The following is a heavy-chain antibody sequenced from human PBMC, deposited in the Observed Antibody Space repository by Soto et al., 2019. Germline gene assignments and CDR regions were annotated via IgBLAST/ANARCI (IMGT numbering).Heavy chain of an antibody. V-gene: IGHV4-39*01. CDR1: GGSITGTYYS. D-gene: IGHD3-10*01. CDR2: IHDNGGT. J-gene: IGHJ4*02. CDR3: SRHGSGTYYPSDS. Sequence: QLQLQESGPGLVKPSETLSLTCTVSGGSITGTYYSWGWIRQSPGKGLEYIGSIHDNGGTYYNPSLQGRVTVSVDPSKSQFSLSLVAVTAADTAVYFCSRHGSGTYYPSDSWGQGTLVTVSS.